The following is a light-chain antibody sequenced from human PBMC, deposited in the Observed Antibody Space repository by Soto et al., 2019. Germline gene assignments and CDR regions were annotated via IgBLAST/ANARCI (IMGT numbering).Light chain of an antibody. Sequence: DIVMTQSPATLSVSPGERATLSCRASQSVSSNLAWYQQKPGQAPRLLISGASTRATGIPARLSGSGSGTDFTLTISRLEPEDFAVYYCQQYGSSRTFGQGTKVDIK. V-gene: IGKV3-15*01. CDR2: GAS. J-gene: IGKJ1*01. CDR3: QQYGSSRT. CDR1: QSVSSN.